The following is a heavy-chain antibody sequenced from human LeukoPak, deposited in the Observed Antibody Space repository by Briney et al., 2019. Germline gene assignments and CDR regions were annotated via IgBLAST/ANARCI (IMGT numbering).Heavy chain of an antibody. V-gene: IGHV3-23*01. CDR2: ISGSGSGGST. CDR3: VGYGSGSYYNYYMDV. CDR1: GFTFSSSA. D-gene: IGHD3-10*01. J-gene: IGHJ6*03. Sequence: GGSLRLSCAASGFTFSSSAMSWVRQAPGKGLEWVSSISGSGSGGSTYYADSVKGRFTISRDNSKNTLYLQMNSLRAEDTAVYYCVGYGSGSYYNYYMDVWGKGTTVTVSS.